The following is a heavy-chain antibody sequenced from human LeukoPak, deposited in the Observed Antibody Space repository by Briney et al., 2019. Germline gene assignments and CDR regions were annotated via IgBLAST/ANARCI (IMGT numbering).Heavy chain of an antibody. CDR3: ARGPVALPNDRLSLFFDF. CDR1: GASFNTYY. D-gene: IGHD2-8*01. J-gene: IGHJ5*01. V-gene: IGHV4-34*01. Sequence: SETRSLTCAVYGASFNTYYWTWIRQSPDKGLEWIGEVKHDGDTNVNPSLRSRVVMSVDASKNQFSLKMTAVTAADTAIYFCARGPVALPNDRLSLFFDFWGQGALVTVFS. CDR2: VKHDGDT.